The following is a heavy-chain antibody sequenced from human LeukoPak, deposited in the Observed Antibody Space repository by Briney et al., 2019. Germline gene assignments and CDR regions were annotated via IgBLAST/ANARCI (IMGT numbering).Heavy chain of an antibody. V-gene: IGHV1-18*01. D-gene: IGHD1-14*01. CDR2: ISTYNGNT. J-gene: IGHJ6*02. CDR1: GYTFTTYG. Sequence: ASVKVSFKTSGYTFTTYGISWVRQAPGQGLEWVGWISTYNGNTDYAQNLQDRVTLTTDTSTSTAYMELRSLRSDDTAVYYCARDPLVPKYHKGMDVWGQGTTVTVSS. CDR3: ARDPLVPKYHKGMDV.